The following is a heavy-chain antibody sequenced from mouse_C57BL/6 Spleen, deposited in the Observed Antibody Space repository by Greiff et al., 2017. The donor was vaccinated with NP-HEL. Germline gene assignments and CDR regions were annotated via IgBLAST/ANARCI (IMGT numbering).Heavy chain of an antibody. D-gene: IGHD1-1*01. CDR2: IDPANGNT. V-gene: IGHV14-3*01. Sequence: EVQLQESVAELVRPGASVKLSCTASGFNIKNTYMHWVKQRPEQGLEWIGRIDPANGNTEYAPKFQGKATITADTSSNTAYLQLSSLTSEDTAIYYCADYYGSTYEGFAYWGQGTLVTVSA. J-gene: IGHJ3*01. CDR3: ADYYGSTYEGFAY. CDR1: GFNIKNTY.